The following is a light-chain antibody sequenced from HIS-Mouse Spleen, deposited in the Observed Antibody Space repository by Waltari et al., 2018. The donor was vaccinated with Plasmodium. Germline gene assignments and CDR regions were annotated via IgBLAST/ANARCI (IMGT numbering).Light chain of an antibody. Sequence: QSALIQPPSASGSPGQSVTISCTGTRSAVGGYNYFSWYQQHPGKAPKLMIYEVSKRPSGVPDRFSGSKSGNTASLTVSGLQAEDEADYYCSSYAGSNNLVFGGGTKLTVL. CDR2: EVS. J-gene: IGLJ2*01. V-gene: IGLV2-8*01. CDR3: SSYAGSNNLV. CDR1: RSAVGGYNY.